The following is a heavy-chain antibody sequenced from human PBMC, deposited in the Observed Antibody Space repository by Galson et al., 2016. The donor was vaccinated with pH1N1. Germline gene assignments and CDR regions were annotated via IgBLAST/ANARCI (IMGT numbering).Heavy chain of an antibody. D-gene: IGHD3-10*01. CDR3: ARDLVRGAAFDI. J-gene: IGHJ3*02. CDR1: GFTFSDYY. CDR2: ISSGGTYA. Sequence: SLRLSCAASGFTFSDYYMTWLRQAPGKGLEWVSQISSGGTYANYEDSVKGRFTISRHKAKNSVFLQMNSLRVDETAVYYCARDLVRGAAFDIWGQGTTVNVSS. V-gene: IGHV3-11*05.